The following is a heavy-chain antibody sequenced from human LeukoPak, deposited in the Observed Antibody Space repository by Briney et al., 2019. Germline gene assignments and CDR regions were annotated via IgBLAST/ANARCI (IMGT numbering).Heavy chain of an antibody. D-gene: IGHD4-17*01. V-gene: IGHV3-23*01. CDR1: GFTFSSFA. J-gene: IGHJ4*02. CDR3: ARESGSVTSEVDFDY. CDR2: ISDNSGNT. Sequence: GGSLRLSCAASGFTFSSFAMSWVRQAPGQGLEWVSAISDNSGNTYYADSVKGRFTISRDNSENTLYLQMNSLRAEDTAVYYCARESGSVTSEVDFDYWGQGTLVTVSS.